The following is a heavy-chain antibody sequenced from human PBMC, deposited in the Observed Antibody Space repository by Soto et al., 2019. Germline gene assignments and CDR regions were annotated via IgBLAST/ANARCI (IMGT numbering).Heavy chain of an antibody. J-gene: IGHJ4*02. V-gene: IGHV3-9*01. Sequence: VQLVESGGGLVQPGRSLRLSCAASGFTFDDYAMHWVRQVPGKGLEWVSGISWNSARIAYADSVKGRFTISRDNAKKSLYMQTNTLRYEDTALYYCVKEARSRMIVVGVTDWGQGTPVTVSS. CDR1: GFTFDDYA. D-gene: IGHD3-22*01. CDR3: VKEARSRMIVVGVTD. CDR2: ISWNSARI.